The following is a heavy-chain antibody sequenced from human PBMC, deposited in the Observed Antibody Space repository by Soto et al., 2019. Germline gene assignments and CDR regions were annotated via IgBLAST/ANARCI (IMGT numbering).Heavy chain of an antibody. D-gene: IGHD6-6*01. CDR3: ASDRVYRRSSDYSYYYAMDV. CDR1: GFTFSAYA. CDR2: ISDDGSSK. J-gene: IGHJ6*02. V-gene: IGHV3-30-3*01. Sequence: QVQLVESGGGVVQPGRSLRLSCAASGFTFSAYAMHWVRQAPGKGLEWVAVISDDGSSKYYADSVKGRFTISRDISKNTMYLQMNILRAEDTAVYFCASDRVYRRSSDYSYYYAMDVWGQGTTVTVSS.